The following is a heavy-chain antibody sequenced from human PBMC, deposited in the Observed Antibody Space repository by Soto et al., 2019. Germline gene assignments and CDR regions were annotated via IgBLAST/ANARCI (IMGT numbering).Heavy chain of an antibody. V-gene: IGHV3-30*18. J-gene: IGHJ6*02. CDR2: ISYDGSNK. CDR1: GFTFSSYG. CDR3: AKDHLGPGRAYGMDV. D-gene: IGHD7-27*01. Sequence: QVQLVESGGGVVQPGRSLRLSCAASGFTFSSYGMHWVRQAPGKGLEWVAVISYDGSNKYYADSVKGRFTISRDNSKNTLYLQMNSQRAEDTAGYYCAKDHLGPGRAYGMDVWGQGTTVTVSS.